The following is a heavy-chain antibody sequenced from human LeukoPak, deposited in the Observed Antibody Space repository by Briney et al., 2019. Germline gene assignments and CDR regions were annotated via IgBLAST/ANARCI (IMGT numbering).Heavy chain of an antibody. J-gene: IGHJ1*01. V-gene: IGHV3-30*18. CDR2: ISYDGSNK. CDR1: GFTFSSYG. D-gene: IGHD6-19*01. CDR3: AKDDIGSGWLEYFQH. Sequence: PGGSLRLSCAASGFTFSSYGMHWVRQAPGKGLEWVAVISYDGSNKYYADSVKGRFTISRDNSKNTLYLQMNSLRAEDTAVYYCAKDDIGSGWLEYFQHWGQGTLVTVSS.